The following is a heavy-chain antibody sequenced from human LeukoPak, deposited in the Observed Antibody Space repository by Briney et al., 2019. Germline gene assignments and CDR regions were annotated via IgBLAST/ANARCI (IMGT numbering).Heavy chain of an antibody. CDR2: INHSGST. J-gene: IGHJ4*02. D-gene: IGHD1-7*01. CDR1: GGSFSGYY. CDR3: ARGRRSKLSDY. Sequence: PSETLSLTCAVYGGSFSGYYWSWICQPPGKGLEWIGEINHSGSTNYNPSLKSRVTISVDTSKNQFSLKLSSVTAADTAVYYCARGRRSKLSDYWGQGTLSPSPQ. V-gene: IGHV4-34*01.